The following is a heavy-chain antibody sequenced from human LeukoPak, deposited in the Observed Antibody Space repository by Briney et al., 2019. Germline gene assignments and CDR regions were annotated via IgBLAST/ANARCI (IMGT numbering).Heavy chain of an antibody. V-gene: IGHV4-39*01. Sequence: GSLRLSCAASGFTFSSYEMNWVRQPPGKGLEWIGSIYYSGSTYYNPSLKSRVTISVDTSKNQFSLKLSSVTAADTAVYYCARPLVGATTGFDYWGQGTLVAVSS. CDR2: IYYSGST. J-gene: IGHJ4*02. D-gene: IGHD1-26*01. CDR3: ARPLVGATTGFDY. CDR1: GFTFSSYE.